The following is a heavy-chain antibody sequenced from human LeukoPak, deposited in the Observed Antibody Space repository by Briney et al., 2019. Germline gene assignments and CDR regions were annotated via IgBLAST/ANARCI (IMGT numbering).Heavy chain of an antibody. D-gene: IGHD5-24*01. J-gene: IGHJ4*02. CDR3: ARASRDGYNQNFDY. CDR2: LYPGGSET. Sequence: GESLKISCKGLGYSFSSYWNAWVRERPGKGLELMFILYPGGSETRYDPSFQGQVTISADSSTSTAYLQWSSLRASDTAMYYCARASRDGYNQNFDYWGQGTLVTVSS. CDR1: GYSFSSYW. V-gene: IGHV5-51*01.